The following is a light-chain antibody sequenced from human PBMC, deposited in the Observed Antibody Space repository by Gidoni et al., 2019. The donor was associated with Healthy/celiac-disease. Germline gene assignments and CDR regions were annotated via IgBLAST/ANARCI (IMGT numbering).Light chain of an antibody. J-gene: IGLJ2*01. Sequence: SYGRTQPPSVSVSPGQTASITCSGDKLVDKYACWYQQKPGQSPVLVIYQDSKRPSGIPERFSGSNSGNTATLTISGTQAMDEADYYCQAWDSSTVVFGGGTKLTVL. CDR1: KLVDKY. V-gene: IGLV3-1*01. CDR3: QAWDSSTVV. CDR2: QDS.